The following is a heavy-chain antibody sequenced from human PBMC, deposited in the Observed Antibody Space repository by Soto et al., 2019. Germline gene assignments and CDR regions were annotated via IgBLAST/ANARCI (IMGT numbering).Heavy chain of an antibody. Sequence: ASVKVYCKASGYTFTRSGISWVRQAPGQGLEWLGWINPDNGNTNYAQHLQGRVSLTTDTSTSTAYMDLRSLRSDDTAVYYCARDPGITTFGVYSMYYYGMDVWGQ. D-gene: IGHD3-3*01. J-gene: IGHJ6*02. CDR3: ARDPGITTFGVYSMYYYGMDV. CDR1: GYTFTRSG. CDR2: INPDNGNT. V-gene: IGHV1-18*01.